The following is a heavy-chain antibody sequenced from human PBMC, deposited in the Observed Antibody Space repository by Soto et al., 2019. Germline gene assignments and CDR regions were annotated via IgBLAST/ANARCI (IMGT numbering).Heavy chain of an antibody. V-gene: IGHV1-18*01. D-gene: IGHD2-15*01. CDR3: ARDLGYCRSGTCYREWFDP. Sequence: QVQLVQSGAEVKKPGASVKVSCKASGYTFSTHVISWVRQVPGQGLEWMGWVRGDNGHRNYAQRLQGRVTMTTDTSTNTAYLELRSLRSDDTAVYYCARDLGYCRSGTCYREWFDPWGQGTLVPVSS. CDR1: GYTFSTHV. CDR2: VRGDNGHR. J-gene: IGHJ5*02.